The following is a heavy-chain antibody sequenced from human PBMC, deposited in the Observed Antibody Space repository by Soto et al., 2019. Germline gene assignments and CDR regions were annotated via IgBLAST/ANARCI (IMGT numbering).Heavy chain of an antibody. D-gene: IGHD2-15*01. CDR2: ISAYNGNT. V-gene: IGHV1-18*01. Sequence: ASVKVSCKASGYTFTSYGISWVRQAPGQGLEWMGWISAYNGNTNYAQKLQGRVTMTTDTSTSTAYMELRSLRSDDTAVYYCARAFDIVVVVAATPLAFDIWGQGTMVTVSS. CDR3: ARAFDIVVVVAATPLAFDI. J-gene: IGHJ3*02. CDR1: GYTFTSYG.